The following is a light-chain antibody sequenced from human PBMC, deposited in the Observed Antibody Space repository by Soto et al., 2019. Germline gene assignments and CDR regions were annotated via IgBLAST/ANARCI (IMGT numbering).Light chain of an antibody. J-gene: IGKJ4*01. CDR1: QSVTSPF. CDR3: QQFSSYPLT. V-gene: IGKV3-20*01. CDR2: NTS. Sequence: EIVLTPSPGTLSLSPWERAALSSRASQSVTSPFLAWYQQKPGQPPRLLIYNTSGRATGIPDRFSGSGSGTDFTLTISRLEPEDFAVYYCQQFSSYPLTFGGGTKVDIK.